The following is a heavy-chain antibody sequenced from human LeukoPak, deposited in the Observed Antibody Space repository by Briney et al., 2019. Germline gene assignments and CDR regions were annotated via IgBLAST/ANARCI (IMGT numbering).Heavy chain of an antibody. Sequence: ASVKVSCKASGYTFTGYGISWVRQAPGQGLEWMGWISAYNGNTNYAQKLQGRVTMTTDTSTSTAYMELRSLRSDDTAVYYCARAYYDFWSGYAFDYWGQGTLVTVSS. CDR3: ARAYYDFWSGYAFDY. D-gene: IGHD3-3*01. J-gene: IGHJ4*02. V-gene: IGHV1-18*01. CDR2: ISAYNGNT. CDR1: GYTFTGYG.